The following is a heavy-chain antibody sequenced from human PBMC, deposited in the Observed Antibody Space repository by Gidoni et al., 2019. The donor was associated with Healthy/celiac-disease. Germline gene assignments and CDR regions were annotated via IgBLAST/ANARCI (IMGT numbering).Heavy chain of an antibody. D-gene: IGHD6-13*01. Sequence: QVQLPQWGAGLLKPSETLSLTCAVYGGSFSGYYWSWIRQPPGKGLEWIGEINHSGSTNYNPSLKSRVTISVDTSKNQFSLKLSSVTAADTAVYYCARVQQLVRGGAYYYYYGMDVWGQGTTVTVSS. J-gene: IGHJ6*02. V-gene: IGHV4-34*01. CDR3: ARVQQLVRGGAYYYYYGMDV. CDR2: INHSGST. CDR1: GGSFSGYY.